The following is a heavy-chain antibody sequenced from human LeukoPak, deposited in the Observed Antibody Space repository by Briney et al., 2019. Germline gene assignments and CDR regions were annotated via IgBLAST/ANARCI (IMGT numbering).Heavy chain of an antibody. CDR3: AKDYLTDY. CDR1: GFTFSVSG. D-gene: IGHD2/OR15-2a*01. V-gene: IGHV3-30*02. J-gene: IGHJ4*02. CDR2: IRYDGSDK. Sequence: PGGSRRLSCAASGFTFSVSGMHWVRQAPGKVLEWVTYIRYDGSDKYYADSVKGRFTISRDNSKNTLYLQMNSLRAEDTAVYYCAKDYLTDYWGQGTLVTVSS.